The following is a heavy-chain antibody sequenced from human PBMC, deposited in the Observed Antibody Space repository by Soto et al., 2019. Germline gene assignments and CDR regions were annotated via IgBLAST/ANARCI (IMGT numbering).Heavy chain of an antibody. V-gene: IGHV3-48*01. D-gene: IGHD3-9*01. CDR1: GFTFSSYS. J-gene: IGHJ3*02. CDR2: ISSSSSTI. CDR3: ARDTSDVGYFDWFLDAFDI. Sequence: HPGGSLRLSCAASGFTFSSYSMNWVRQAPGKGLEWVSYISSSSSTIYYADSVKGRFTISRDNAKNSLYLQMNSLRAEDTAVYYCARDTSDVGYFDWFLDAFDIWGQGTMVTVSS.